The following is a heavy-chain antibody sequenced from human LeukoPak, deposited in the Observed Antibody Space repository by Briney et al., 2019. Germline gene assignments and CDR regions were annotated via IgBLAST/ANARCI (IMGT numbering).Heavy chain of an antibody. CDR1: GGSISSSSYY. V-gene: IGHV4-39*01. Sequence: SSETLSLTCTVSGGSISSSSYYWGWIRQPPGKGLEWIGSIYYSGSTYYNRSLKSRVTISVDTSKNQFSLKLSSVTAADTAVYYCASSRYGGNSAWDYWGQGTLVTVSS. J-gene: IGHJ4*02. D-gene: IGHD4-23*01. CDR2: IYYSGST. CDR3: ASSRYGGNSAWDY.